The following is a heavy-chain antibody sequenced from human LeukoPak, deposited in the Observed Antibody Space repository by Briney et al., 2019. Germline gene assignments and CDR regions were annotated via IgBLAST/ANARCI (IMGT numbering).Heavy chain of an antibody. Sequence: GGSLRLSCAASGFTFSTYWMSWVRQAPGIGLQWVANIKQDGTVKYYVDSVKGRFTISRDNAKNSLHLQMNSLRVEDTDVYFCARVLAVPVALYFYYGLDVWGQGTTVTVSS. CDR1: GFTFSTYW. V-gene: IGHV3-7*04. D-gene: IGHD2-2*01. J-gene: IGHJ6*02. CDR3: ARVLAVPVALYFYYGLDV. CDR2: IKQDGTVK.